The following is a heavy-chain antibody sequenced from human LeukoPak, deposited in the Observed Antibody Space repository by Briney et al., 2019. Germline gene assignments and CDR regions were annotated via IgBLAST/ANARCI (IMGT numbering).Heavy chain of an antibody. CDR3: ARGAYYYDSSVSFDY. CDR2: ISSSSSTI. V-gene: IGHV3-48*02. D-gene: IGHD3-22*01. Sequence: GGSLRLSCAASGFTFSSYSMNWVRQAPGKGLEWVSYISSSSSTIYYADSVKGRFTISRDNAKNSLYLQMNSLRDEDTAVYYCARGAYYYDSSVSFDYWGQGTLVTVSS. CDR1: GFTFSSYS. J-gene: IGHJ4*02.